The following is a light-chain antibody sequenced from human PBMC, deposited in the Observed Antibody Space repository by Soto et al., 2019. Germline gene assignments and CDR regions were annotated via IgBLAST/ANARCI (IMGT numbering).Light chain of an antibody. CDR3: RSYSRSXNYV. Sequence: QSLLTQPPSASGSPVQSVTISCTGSNNDIGGYTYFSWYQQLPGKAPKLIIYEVNRRPSGIPDRFSGSKSGNTASLTGSGLQPEDEAEYFCRSYSRSXNYVFGTGTKVXV. CDR1: NNDIGGYTY. V-gene: IGLV2-8*01. J-gene: IGLJ1*01. CDR2: EVN.